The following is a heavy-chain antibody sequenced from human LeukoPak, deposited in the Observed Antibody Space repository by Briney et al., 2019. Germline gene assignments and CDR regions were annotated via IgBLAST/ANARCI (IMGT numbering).Heavy chain of an antibody. J-gene: IGHJ4*02. Sequence: GGSLRLSCAASGFTVSSNYVGWVRQAPGKGLEWVSVIYRDGSTYYADSVKGRFTISRDNSKNTLYLQMNSLRAEDTAVYYCAKVRYVGYYFDYWGQGTLVTVSP. CDR2: IYRDGST. D-gene: IGHD3-9*01. CDR3: AKVRYVGYYFDY. CDR1: GFTVSSNY. V-gene: IGHV3-66*01.